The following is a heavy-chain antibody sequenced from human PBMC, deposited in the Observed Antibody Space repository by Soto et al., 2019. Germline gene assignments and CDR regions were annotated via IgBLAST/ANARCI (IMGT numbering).Heavy chain of an antibody. Sequence: QVQLQQWGAGLLKPSETLSLTCAVYGGSFSGYYWSWIRQPPGKGLEWIGEINHSGSTNYNPSLKSRVTISVDTSKNQFALKLSSVTAADTAVYYCARDGYNSPAMIDYWGQGTLVTVSS. CDR1: GGSFSGYY. J-gene: IGHJ4*02. CDR2: INHSGST. CDR3: ARDGYNSPAMIDY. V-gene: IGHV4-34*01. D-gene: IGHD5-12*01.